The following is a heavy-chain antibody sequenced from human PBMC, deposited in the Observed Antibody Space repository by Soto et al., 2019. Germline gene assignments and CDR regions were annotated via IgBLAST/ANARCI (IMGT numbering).Heavy chain of an antibody. CDR2: ISGSGDNT. J-gene: IGHJ4*02. CDR3: ARRRLPAGGQFAF. D-gene: IGHD4-17*01. V-gene: IGHV3-23*01. Sequence: EVQLLESGGGLVQPGGSPRLSCAASGFNLGSYAMGWVRQAPGRGLEWVSAISGSGDNTYYADSVEGRFTISSDNSKNTLYMQMNSLRDEDTAVYCCARRRLPAGGQFAFWGQGTLVTVSS. CDR1: GFNLGSYA.